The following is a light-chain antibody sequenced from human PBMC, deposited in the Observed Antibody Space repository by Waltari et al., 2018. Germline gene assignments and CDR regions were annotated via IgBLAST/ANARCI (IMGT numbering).Light chain of an antibody. CDR1: QDIANY. Sequence: DIQMTQSQSSLSASVGDRVTITCRASQDIANYVSWYQHAPGKAPKLLIYGASSLQSGVPSRFSGSGSGTDFTLTINSLQPEDFATYYCQQSLSSPYLSFGGGTKVETK. J-gene: IGKJ4*01. CDR3: QQSLSSPYLS. CDR2: GAS. V-gene: IGKV1-39*01.